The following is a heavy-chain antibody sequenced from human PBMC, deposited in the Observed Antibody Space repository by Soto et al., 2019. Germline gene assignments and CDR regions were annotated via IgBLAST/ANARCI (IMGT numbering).Heavy chain of an antibody. J-gene: IGHJ4*02. CDR1: GGSFSGYY. D-gene: IGHD1-7*01. Sequence: KPSETLSLTCAVYGGSFSGYYCSWIRQPPWKGLEWIGEINHSGSTNYNPSLKSRVTISVDTSKNKFSLKLSSVTAADTAVYYCARGGITGTRTLHFDYWGQGTPVNGSS. CDR3: ARGGITGTRTLHFDY. CDR2: INHSGST. V-gene: IGHV4-34*01.